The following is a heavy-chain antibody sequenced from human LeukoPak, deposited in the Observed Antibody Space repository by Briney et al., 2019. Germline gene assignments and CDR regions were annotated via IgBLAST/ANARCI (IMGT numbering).Heavy chain of an antibody. CDR3: ARGRESMVRGVIIPAEDYGMDV. D-gene: IGHD3-10*01. Sequence: SETLSLTRTVSGGSISSYYWSWIRQPAGKGLEWIGRIYTSGSTNYNPSLKSRVTMSVDTSKNQFSLKLSSVTAADTAVYYCARGRESMVRGVIIPAEDYGMDVWGQGTTVTVSS. CDR1: GGSISSYY. V-gene: IGHV4-4*07. J-gene: IGHJ6*02. CDR2: IYTSGST.